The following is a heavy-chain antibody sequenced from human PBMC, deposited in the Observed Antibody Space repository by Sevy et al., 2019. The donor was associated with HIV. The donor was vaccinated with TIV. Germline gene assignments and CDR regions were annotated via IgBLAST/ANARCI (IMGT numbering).Heavy chain of an antibody. J-gene: IGHJ3*02. CDR3: ARHRGIVGATTSPFDI. CDR2: IYYSGST. D-gene: IGHD1-26*01. V-gene: IGHV4-39*01. Sequence: SETLSLTCTVSGGSISSSSYYWGWIRQPPGKGLEWSGSIYYSGSTYYNPSLKSRVTISVDTSKNQFSLKLSSVTAADTAVYYCARHRGIVGATTSPFDIWGQGTMVTVSS. CDR1: GGSISSSSYY.